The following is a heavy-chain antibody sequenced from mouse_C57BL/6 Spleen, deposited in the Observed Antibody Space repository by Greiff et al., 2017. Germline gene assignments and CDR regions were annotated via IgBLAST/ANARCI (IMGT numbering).Heavy chain of an antibody. Sequence: QVQLQQSGAELVKPGASVKISCKASGYAFSSYWMNWVKQRPGKGLEWIGQIYPGDGDPNYNGKFKGKATLTADKSSTTAYMQRRSLTYEDSVVYFCAGTGYLPWFAYWGQGTLVTVSA. CDR2: IYPGDGDP. V-gene: IGHV1-80*01. CDR3: AGTGYLPWFAY. CDR1: GYAFSSYW. D-gene: IGHD3-2*02. J-gene: IGHJ3*01.